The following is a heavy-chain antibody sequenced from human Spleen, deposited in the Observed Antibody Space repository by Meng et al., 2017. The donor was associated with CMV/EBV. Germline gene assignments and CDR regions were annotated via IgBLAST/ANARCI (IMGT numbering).Heavy chain of an antibody. CDR2: IYGNDHST. CDR3: ASTESGSSPFGY. CDR1: GFTFRKYA. J-gene: IGHJ4*02. V-gene: IGHV3-23*05. Sequence: GGSLRLSCAASGFTFRKYAMTWVRQAPGKGLEWVSLIYGNDHSTYYADSVKGRFTISRDNSKNTLYLQMNSLRAEDTAVYYCASTESGSSPFGYWGQGTLVTVSS. D-gene: IGHD1-26*01.